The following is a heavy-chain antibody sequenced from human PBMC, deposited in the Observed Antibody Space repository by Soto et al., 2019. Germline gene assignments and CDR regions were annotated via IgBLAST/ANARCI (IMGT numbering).Heavy chain of an antibody. D-gene: IGHD4-4*01. CDR2: INPDGSST. CDR1: GFTFSSYA. CDR3: TTLYSPGMDV. J-gene: IGHJ6*02. Sequence: GGSLRLSCAASGFTFSSYAMSWVRQAPGKGLVWVSRINPDGSSTAYADSVKGRFTISRDNAKNTLFLQMNSLRAEDTAVYYCTTLYSPGMDVWGRGTTVTVSS. V-gene: IGHV3-74*01.